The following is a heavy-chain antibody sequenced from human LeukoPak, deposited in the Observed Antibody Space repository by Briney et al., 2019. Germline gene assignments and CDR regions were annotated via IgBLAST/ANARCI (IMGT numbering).Heavy chain of an antibody. CDR3: APTLAAGTDSYFDY. CDR2: INPNSGGT. D-gene: IGHD6-13*01. Sequence: ASVKVSCKASGYTFTGYYMHWVRQAPGQGLEWMGWINPNSGGTNYAQKFQGRVTMTRDTSISTAYMELSRLRSDDTAVYYCAPTLAAGTDSYFDYWGQGTLVTVSS. V-gene: IGHV1-2*02. J-gene: IGHJ4*02. CDR1: GYTFTGYY.